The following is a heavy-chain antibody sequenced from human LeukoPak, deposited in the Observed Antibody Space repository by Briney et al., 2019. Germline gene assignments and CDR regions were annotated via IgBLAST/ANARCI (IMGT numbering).Heavy chain of an antibody. CDR1: GASVSSGSYY. D-gene: IGHD5-18*01. Sequence: PSETLSLTCNVSGASVSSGSYYWSWIRQPPGKGLEWIVYLYYSGSTIYNPSLKIRVTISVHPSPTHFSLKLSSFTVADTAVYYCARPRGYSYGYRYYFDYCGQGTLVTASS. J-gene: IGHJ4*02. CDR2: LYYSGST. V-gene: IGHV4-61*03. CDR3: ARPRGYSYGYRYYFDY.